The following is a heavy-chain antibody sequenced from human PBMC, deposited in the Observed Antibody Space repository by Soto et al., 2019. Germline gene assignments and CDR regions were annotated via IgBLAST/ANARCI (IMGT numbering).Heavy chain of an antibody. V-gene: IGHV3-66*01. D-gene: IGHD2-15*01. Sequence: GGSLRLSCAASGFTVSSKYMSWVRQAPGKGLEWVSLIQSGGPTYYADSVKGRFTISRDTSENTLHLQMDSLRAAHTAVYYCARGDALREGGPCYGVPLDGGGKGTTV. CDR1: GFTVSSKY. CDR3: ARGDALREGGPCYGVPLDG. J-gene: IGHJ6*03. CDR2: IQSGGPT.